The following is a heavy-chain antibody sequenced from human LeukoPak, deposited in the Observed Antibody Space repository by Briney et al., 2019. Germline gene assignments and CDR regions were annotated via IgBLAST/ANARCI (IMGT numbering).Heavy chain of an antibody. J-gene: IGHJ4*02. V-gene: IGHV4-4*07. CDR2: IYTSGST. CDR3: ARDGGNDSSGYFYYSDY. CDR1: GGSISSYY. Sequence: KPSETLSLTCTVSGGSISSYYWSWIRQPAGKGLEWIGRIYTSGSTNYNPSLKSRVTMSVDTSKNQFSLKLSSVTAADTAVYYCARDGGNDSSGYFYYSDYWGQGTLVTVSS. D-gene: IGHD3-22*01.